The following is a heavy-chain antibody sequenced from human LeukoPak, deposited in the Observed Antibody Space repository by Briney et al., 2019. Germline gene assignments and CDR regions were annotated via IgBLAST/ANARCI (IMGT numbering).Heavy chain of an antibody. CDR2: IIPIFGTA. V-gene: IGHV1-69*13. CDR3: ARSLTGYSSGWFNYYYYYGMDV. D-gene: IGHD6-19*01. Sequence: SVKVSCKASGGTFSSYAISWVRQAPGQGLEWMGGIIPIFGTANYAQKFQGRVTITADESTSTAYMELGSLRSEDTAVYYCARSLTGYSSGWFNYYYYYGMDVWGQGTTVTVSS. J-gene: IGHJ6*02. CDR1: GGTFSSYA.